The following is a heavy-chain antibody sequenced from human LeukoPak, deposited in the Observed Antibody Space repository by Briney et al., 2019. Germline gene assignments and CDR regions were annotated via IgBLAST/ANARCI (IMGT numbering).Heavy chain of an antibody. CDR3: ARELVHAVSYYGSGSYREPFDY. CDR1: GGSFSGYY. Sequence: SETLSLTCAVYGGSFSGYYWSWIRQPPGKGLEWIGEINHSGSTNYNPSLKSRVTISVDTSKNQFSLKLSSVTAADTAVYYCARELVHAVSYYGSGSYREPFDYWGQGTLVTVSS. CDR2: INHSGST. D-gene: IGHD3-10*01. J-gene: IGHJ4*02. V-gene: IGHV4-34*01.